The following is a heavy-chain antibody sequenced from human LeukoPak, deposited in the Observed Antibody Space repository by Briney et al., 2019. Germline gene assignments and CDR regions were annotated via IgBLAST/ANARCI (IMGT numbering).Heavy chain of an antibody. V-gene: IGHV4-4*07. CDR1: GGSISTYY. CDR3: ARDLRLVTAILVDAFDI. D-gene: IGHD2-21*02. CDR2: IYSSGST. Sequence: SETLSLTCTVSGGSISTYYWSWIRQPAGKGLEWIGHIYSSGSTDYSPSLKSRVTMSVDTSKTQFSLKLSSVTAADTAVYYCARDLRLVTAILVDAFDIWGQGTMVTVSS. J-gene: IGHJ3*02.